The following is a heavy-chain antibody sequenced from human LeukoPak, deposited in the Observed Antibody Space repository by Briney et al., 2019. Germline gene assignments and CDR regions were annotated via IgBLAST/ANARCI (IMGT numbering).Heavy chain of an antibody. CDR1: GGSISSYY. D-gene: IGHD3-10*01. CDR3: ARHPGSRSAFDI. Sequence: PSETLSLTCTVSGGSISSYYWSWIRQPPGKGLEWIGYIYYSGSTNYNPSLKSRVTILVDTSKNQFSLKLSSVTAADTAVYYCARHPGSRSAFDIWGQGTMVTVSS. CDR2: IYYSGST. V-gene: IGHV4-59*08. J-gene: IGHJ3*02.